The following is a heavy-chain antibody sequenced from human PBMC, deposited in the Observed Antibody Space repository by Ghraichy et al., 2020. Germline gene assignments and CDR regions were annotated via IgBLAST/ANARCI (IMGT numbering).Heavy chain of an antibody. CDR1: GFTFSSYW. D-gene: IGHD2-2*01. Sequence: GGSLRLSCAAPGFTFSSYWMHWVRQAPGKGLVWVSRINSDGSITTYADAVKGRFIISRDNAKNTLYLQMNSLRAEDTAVYYCARGVPSYYYYGMDVWGQGTTVTVSS. V-gene: IGHV3-74*01. CDR2: INSDGSIT. J-gene: IGHJ6*02. CDR3: ARGVPSYYYYGMDV.